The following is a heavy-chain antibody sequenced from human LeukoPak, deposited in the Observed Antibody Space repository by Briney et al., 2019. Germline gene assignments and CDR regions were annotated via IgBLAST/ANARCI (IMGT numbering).Heavy chain of an antibody. V-gene: IGHV3-7*01. CDR1: GFTFSSYW. D-gene: IGHD3-22*01. CDR3: ARSIGYNYFDY. Sequence: PGGALRLSCAASGFTFSSYWMIWVRQAPGKGLEWVANIKQEGSENYYVDSVKGGFTIPRENAKNTLYLQMNSLRAEDTASYYCARSIGYNYFDYWGQGTLVTVS. J-gene: IGHJ4*02. CDR2: IKQEGSEN.